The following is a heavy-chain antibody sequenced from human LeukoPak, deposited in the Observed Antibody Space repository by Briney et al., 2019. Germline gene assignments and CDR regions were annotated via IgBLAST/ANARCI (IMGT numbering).Heavy chain of an antibody. J-gene: IGHJ3*02. Sequence: SVKVSCKASGGTFSSYAISWVRQAPGQGLEWMGGIIPIFGTANYAQKFQGRVTITADESTSTAYMELSSLRSEDTAVYYCASDLDFDYGDYVPNDAFDIWGQGTMVTVSS. CDR1: GGTFSSYA. CDR2: IIPIFGTA. CDR3: ASDLDFDYGDYVPNDAFDI. V-gene: IGHV1-69*01. D-gene: IGHD4-17*01.